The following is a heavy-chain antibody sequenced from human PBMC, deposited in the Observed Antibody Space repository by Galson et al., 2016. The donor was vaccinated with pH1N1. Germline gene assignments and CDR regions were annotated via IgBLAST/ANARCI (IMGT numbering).Heavy chain of an antibody. J-gene: IGHJ4*02. CDR3: AKSDGYSYGYFDY. CDR2: ISWNSGSI. D-gene: IGHD5-18*01. V-gene: IGHV3-9*01. CDR1: GFTFDDYA. Sequence: SLRLSCAASGFTFDDYAMYWVRQAPGKGLEWVSGISWNSGSIAYADSVKGRFTISRDNDKNSLYLQMNSLRAEDTALYYCAKSDGYSYGYFDYWGQGSLVTVSS.